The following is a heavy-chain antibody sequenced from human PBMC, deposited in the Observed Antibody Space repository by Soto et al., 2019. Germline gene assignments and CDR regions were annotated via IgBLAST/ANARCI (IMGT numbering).Heavy chain of an antibody. CDR3: ARFWRGVTTRYYYYGMDV. CDR2: INPSGGST. D-gene: IGHD4-17*01. V-gene: IGHV1-46*01. Sequence: QVQLVQSGAEVKKPGASVKVSCKASGYTFTSYYMHWVRQAPGQGLEWMGIINPSGGSTSYAQKFQGRVTMTRDTSTSTVYMELSSLRSEDTAVYYCARFWRGVTTRYYYYGMDVWGQGTTVTVSS. CDR1: GYTFTSYY. J-gene: IGHJ6*02.